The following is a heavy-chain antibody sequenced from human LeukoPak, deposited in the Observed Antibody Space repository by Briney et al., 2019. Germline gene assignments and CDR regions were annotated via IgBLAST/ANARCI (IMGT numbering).Heavy chain of an antibody. CDR1: GGSISSRSYY. D-gene: IGHD4-11*01. V-gene: IGHV4-39*01. J-gene: IGHJ4*02. Sequence: SETLSVTCTGSGGSISSRSYYWGWIRQPPGKGLEWIGSIYYSGSTYYNPSLKRRVTISVDTSKNQFSLKLSSVTAADTAVYYCARRGTVTTERFDYWGQGTLVTVSS. CDR3: ARRGTVTTERFDY. CDR2: IYYSGST.